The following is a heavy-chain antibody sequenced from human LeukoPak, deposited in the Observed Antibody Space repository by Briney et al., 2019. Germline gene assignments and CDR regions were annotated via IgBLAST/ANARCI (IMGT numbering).Heavy chain of an antibody. D-gene: IGHD7-27*01. CDR3: ARKNWGSDHYFDY. J-gene: IGHJ4*02. V-gene: IGHV4-59*01. Sequence: SETLSLTCTASGGSISSYYWSWIRQPPGKGLEWIGHINYSGSTNYNPSLKSRVTISVDTSKNQFSLKLSSVTAADTAMYYCARKNWGSDHYFDYWGQGTLVTVSS. CDR1: GGSISSYY. CDR2: INYSGST.